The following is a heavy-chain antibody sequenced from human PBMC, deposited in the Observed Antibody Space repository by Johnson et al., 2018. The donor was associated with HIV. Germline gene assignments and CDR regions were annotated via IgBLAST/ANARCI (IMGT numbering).Heavy chain of an antibody. CDR3: AREWGMLTLGGVISRNALDI. V-gene: IGHV3-30*04. J-gene: IGHJ3*02. D-gene: IGHD3-16*02. Sequence: QVQLVESGGGVVQPGRSLRLSCAASGFTFSSYAIHWVRQAPGKGLEWVAVISYDGSNKYYADSVKGRFTISRDNSKNTLYLQMNSLRAEDTAVYYCAREWGMLTLGGVISRNALDIWSKETMVTVSS. CDR1: GFTFSSYA. CDR2: ISYDGSNK.